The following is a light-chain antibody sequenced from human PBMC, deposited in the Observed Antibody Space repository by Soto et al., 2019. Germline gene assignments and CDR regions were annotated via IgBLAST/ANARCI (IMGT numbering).Light chain of an antibody. CDR2: AAS. J-gene: IGKJ1*01. V-gene: IGKV1-27*01. CDR3: QKYNSAPRT. Sequence: DIQMTQSPSSLSASVGDRVTITCRASQGISNYLAWYQQKPGKVPKLLIYAASTLQSGVTSRFSGSGPGTDFSLTISSLQPEDVATYYCQKYNSAPRTFGQGTKVEIK. CDR1: QGISNY.